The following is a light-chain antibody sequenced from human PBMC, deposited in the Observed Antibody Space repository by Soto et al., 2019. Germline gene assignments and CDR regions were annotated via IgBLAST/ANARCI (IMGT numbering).Light chain of an antibody. CDR2: GHN. J-gene: IGLJ2*01. V-gene: IGLV1-40*01. Sequence: QPVLTQPPSVSGAPGQRVTISCTGSYANIGAGYEVHWYQQIPGTAPKLLISGHNNRPSGVPDRFFGSKSGTSASLTIIGLQAEDEADYYCSSYTTSSALRVFGGGTKLTVL. CDR3: SSYTTSSALRV. CDR1: YANIGAGYE.